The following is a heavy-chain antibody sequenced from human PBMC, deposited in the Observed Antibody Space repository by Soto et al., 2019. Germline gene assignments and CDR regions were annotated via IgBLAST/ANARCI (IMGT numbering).Heavy chain of an antibody. J-gene: IGHJ6*02. CDR1: GFTFSSYG. Sequence: QVQLVESGGGVVQPGRSLRLSCAASGFTFSSYGMHWVRQAPGKGLAWVAVISYDGSNKYYADSVKGRFTISRDNSKNTLYLQMNSLRAEDTAVYYCAKLRGHGDYYYYGMDVWGQGTTVTVSS. CDR3: AKLRGHGDYYYYGMDV. CDR2: ISYDGSNK. V-gene: IGHV3-30*18.